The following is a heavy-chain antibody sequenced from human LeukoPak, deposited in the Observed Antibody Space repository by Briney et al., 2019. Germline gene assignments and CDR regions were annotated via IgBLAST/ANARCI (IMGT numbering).Heavy chain of an antibody. D-gene: IGHD3-16*01. CDR3: ARRWGNIVGVTYEY. V-gene: IGHV4-39*01. Sequence: SETLSLTCTISGSSVTSVSHYWGWIRQPPGKGLEWIVDICYTGSTYYSPSLRSRVTMSVHTSENQFSLRLNSVPAVHTAVYYCARRWGNIVGVTYEYWGQGTLVTVSS. J-gene: IGHJ4*02. CDR2: ICYTGST. CDR1: GSSVTSVSHY.